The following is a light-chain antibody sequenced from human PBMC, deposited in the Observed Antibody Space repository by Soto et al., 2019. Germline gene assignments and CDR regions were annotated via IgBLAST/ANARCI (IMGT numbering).Light chain of an antibody. CDR2: GAS. CDR3: QQYGGSRWT. CDR1: QSVSSTY. Sequence: EIVLTQSPGTLSLSPGERATLSCRASQSVSSTYLAWYQQKPGQAPRLLIYGASNRATGIPGRFSGSGSGTDFTLTISRLEPEDFAVYYCQQYGGSRWTFGNGTRVDI. V-gene: IGKV3-20*01. J-gene: IGKJ1*01.